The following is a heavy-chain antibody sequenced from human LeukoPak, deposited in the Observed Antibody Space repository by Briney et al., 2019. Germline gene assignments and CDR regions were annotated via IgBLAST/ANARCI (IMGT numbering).Heavy chain of an antibody. Sequence: PGGSLRLSCAASGFTFKSYAMHWARQAPGKGPEWVAVISDDGNNKYYADSVKGRFTISRDNSKNTLYLQMNSLRAEDTAIYYCSGVFYYWGQGTLVTVSS. V-gene: IGHV3-30*04. J-gene: IGHJ4*02. CDR1: GFTFKSYA. CDR3: SGVFYY. CDR2: ISDDGNNK.